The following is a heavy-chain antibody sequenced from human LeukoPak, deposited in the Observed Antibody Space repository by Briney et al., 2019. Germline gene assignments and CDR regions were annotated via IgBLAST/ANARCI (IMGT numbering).Heavy chain of an antibody. CDR1: RFTFSRYW. V-gene: IGHV3-74*01. CDR3: ARDGNYYDSSGPAYY. Sequence: GGSLRLSCAASRFTFSRYWMNWVRQAPGKGLVWVSRINSDGSKTIYEDSVKGRFTISRDNAKNTPYLQMNRQRADVTAVYYCARDGNYYDSSGPAYYWGQGTLVTVSS. J-gene: IGHJ4*02. CDR2: INSDGSKT. D-gene: IGHD3-22*01.